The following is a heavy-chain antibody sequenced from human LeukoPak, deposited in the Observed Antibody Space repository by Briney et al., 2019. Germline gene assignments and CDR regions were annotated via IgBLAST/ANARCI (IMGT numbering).Heavy chain of an antibody. D-gene: IGHD2-2*01. J-gene: IGHJ5*02. CDR2: IYYGGST. V-gene: IGHV4-39*01. Sequence: SETLSLTCTVSGGSISSSSYYWGWIRQPPGKGLEWIGSIYYGGSTYYDPSLKSRVTISVDTSKNQFSLKLSSVTAADTAVYYCARHLGDVVVVPAAKNWFDPWGQGTLVTVSS. CDR3: ARHLGDVVVVPAAKNWFDP. CDR1: GGSISSSSYY.